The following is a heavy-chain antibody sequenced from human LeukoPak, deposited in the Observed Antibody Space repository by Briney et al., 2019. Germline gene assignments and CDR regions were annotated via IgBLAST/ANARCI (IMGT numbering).Heavy chain of an antibody. CDR3: AKTRGIQLWLRGAFDI. Sequence: GGSLRLSCAASGFTFSSHAMSWVRQAPGKGLEWVSAISGSGGSTYYADSVKGRFTISRDNSKNTLYLQMNSLRAEDTAVYYCAKTRGIQLWLRGAFDIWGQGTMVTVSS. CDR1: GFTFSSHA. D-gene: IGHD5-18*01. J-gene: IGHJ3*02. V-gene: IGHV3-23*01. CDR2: ISGSGGST.